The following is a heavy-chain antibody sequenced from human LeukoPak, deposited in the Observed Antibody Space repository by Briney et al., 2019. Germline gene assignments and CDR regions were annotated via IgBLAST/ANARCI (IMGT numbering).Heavy chain of an antibody. J-gene: IGHJ5*02. Sequence: GGSLRLSCAASGFTFSSSTMNWLRQAPGKGLEWVSSISSSSNYIYYADSVKGRFTISRDNAKNSLYLQMNSLRADDTAVYYCVRIPNSANFPNWFDPWGQGTLVTVSS. CDR1: GFTFSSST. CDR3: VRIPNSANFPNWFDP. V-gene: IGHV3-21*01. CDR2: ISSSSNYI. D-gene: IGHD4/OR15-4a*01.